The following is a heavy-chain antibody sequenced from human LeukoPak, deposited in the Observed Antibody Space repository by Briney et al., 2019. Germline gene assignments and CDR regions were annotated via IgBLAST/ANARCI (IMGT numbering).Heavy chain of an antibody. Sequence: PGGSLGLSCAASGLTFSSYVMSWVRQVPGKGLEWVSAISGSGGSTYYADSVKGRFTISRDNSKNTLYLQMSSLRAEDTAVYYCAKGGFHDAFDIWGQGTMVSVSS. J-gene: IGHJ3*02. CDR1: GLTFSSYV. CDR2: ISGSGGST. V-gene: IGHV3-23*01. CDR3: AKGGFHDAFDI. D-gene: IGHD3-10*01.